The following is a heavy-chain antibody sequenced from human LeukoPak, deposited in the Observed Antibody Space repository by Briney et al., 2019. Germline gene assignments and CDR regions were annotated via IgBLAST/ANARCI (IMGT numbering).Heavy chain of an antibody. V-gene: IGHV3-66*01. CDR1: GFTVSTNY. Sequence: GGSLRLSCAASGFTVSTNYMSWVRHAPGKGLEWFSLIYSGGSTYYADYVKGRFTIARDNSKNTLYLQMNSLRAEDTAVYYCARGFRSVTTWGYFDSWGQGTLVTVSS. J-gene: IGHJ4*02. D-gene: IGHD4-17*01. CDR3: ARGFRSVTTWGYFDS. CDR2: IYSGGST.